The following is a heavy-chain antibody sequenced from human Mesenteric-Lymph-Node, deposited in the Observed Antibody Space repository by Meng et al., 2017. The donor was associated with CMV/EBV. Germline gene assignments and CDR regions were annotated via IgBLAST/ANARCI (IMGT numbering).Heavy chain of an antibody. V-gene: IGHV3-23*03. J-gene: IGHJ4*02. Sequence: LSCVASGCTFSGYTMIWGRQAPGKGLEWVSVIYRGSSSRSYAGSVHGRFTISRDNSKNTLHLQMNSLRADDTAVYYCTRPAGGNFFDYWGQGTLVTVSS. CDR3: TRPAGGNFFDY. CDR2: IYRGSSSR. CDR1: GCTFSGYT. D-gene: IGHD3-16*01.